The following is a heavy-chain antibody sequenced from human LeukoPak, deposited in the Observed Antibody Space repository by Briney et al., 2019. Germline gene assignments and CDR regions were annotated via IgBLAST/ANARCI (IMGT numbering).Heavy chain of an antibody. CDR2: IYYSGST. J-gene: IGHJ4*02. Sequence: SETLSLTCTVSGGSISTYYWSWIRQTPGKGLEWIGFIYYSGSTNYNPSLKSRVTMSVDTSKSQFSLKLTSVTAADTALYYCARGANRLEFWGQGTLVTVYS. V-gene: IGHV4-59*01. D-gene: IGHD1-14*01. CDR3: ARGANRLEF. CDR1: GGSISTYY.